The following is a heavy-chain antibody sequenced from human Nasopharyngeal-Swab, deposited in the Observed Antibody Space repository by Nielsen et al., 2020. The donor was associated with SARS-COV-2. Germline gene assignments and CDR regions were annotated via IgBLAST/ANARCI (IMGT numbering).Heavy chain of an antibody. CDR2: ISTSGSP. J-gene: IGHJ6*02. V-gene: IGHV4-4*07. Sequence: SETLSLTCTVSGGPMSPFYWSWIRQSARNGLEYIGRISTSGSPTYNPSLKSRVTMSVDTSKNQFSLNVTSVTAADSAIYYCARDSSSWCLLGGLDVWGQGTTVTVSS. D-gene: IGHD6-13*01. CDR3: ARDSSSWCLLGGLDV. CDR1: GGPMSPFY.